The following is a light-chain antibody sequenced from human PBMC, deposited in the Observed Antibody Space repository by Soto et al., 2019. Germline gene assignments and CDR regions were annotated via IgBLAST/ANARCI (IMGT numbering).Light chain of an antibody. Sequence: DIQMTQSPSSLSASVGDRVTITCQASQDISNYLNCYQQKPGKAPKLLIYDASNLETGVPSRCSGSGSGTDFTFTISSLQPEDIATYYCQQYDNLPPLTFGGGTKVEIK. CDR3: QQYDNLPPLT. CDR1: QDISNY. V-gene: IGKV1-33*01. J-gene: IGKJ4*01. CDR2: DAS.